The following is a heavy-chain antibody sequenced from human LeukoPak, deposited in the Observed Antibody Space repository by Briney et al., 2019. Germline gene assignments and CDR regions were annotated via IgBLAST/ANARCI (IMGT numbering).Heavy chain of an antibody. CDR2: IYYNGST. V-gene: IGHV4-61*01. CDR3: ARDLYGYNSFDY. J-gene: IGHJ4*02. CDR1: GGSVSSGSYY. D-gene: IGHD5-24*01. Sequence: SETLSLTCTVSGGSVSSGSYYWSWIRQPPGKGLEWIGYIYYNGSTNYNPSLKSRVTISVDTSKNQFSLKLSSVTAADTAVYYCARDLYGYNSFDYWGQGALVTVSS.